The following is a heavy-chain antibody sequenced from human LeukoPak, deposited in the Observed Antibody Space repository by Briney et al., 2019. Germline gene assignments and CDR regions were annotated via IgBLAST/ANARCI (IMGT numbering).Heavy chain of an antibody. CDR1: GSSISAYY. V-gene: IGHV4-4*07. D-gene: IGHD2-15*01. CDR2: IYTSDNT. J-gene: IGHJ4*02. CDR3: ARDFDRAGGDYFDY. Sequence: PPETLSLTCTVSGSSISAYYWTWIRRPAGRGLEWIGRIYTSDNTDYNPSLKSRVTMSVDTSKNQFSLKLTSVTAADTAVYYCARDFDRAGGDYFDYWGQGALVTVSS.